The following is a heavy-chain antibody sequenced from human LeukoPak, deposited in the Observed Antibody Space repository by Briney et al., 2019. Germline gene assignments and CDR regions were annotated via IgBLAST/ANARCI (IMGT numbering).Heavy chain of an antibody. V-gene: IGHV4-34*01. J-gene: IGHJ6*03. Sequence: SETLSLTCAVYGGSFSGYYWSWIRQLPGKGLEGIGEINHSGSTNYNPSLKSRVTISVDTSKNQFSLKLSSVTAADTAVYYCARGMSSGWYSTYYYYYMDVWGKGTTVTVSS. CDR2: INHSGST. D-gene: IGHD6-19*01. CDR1: GGSFSGYY. CDR3: ARGMSSGWYSTYYYYYMDV.